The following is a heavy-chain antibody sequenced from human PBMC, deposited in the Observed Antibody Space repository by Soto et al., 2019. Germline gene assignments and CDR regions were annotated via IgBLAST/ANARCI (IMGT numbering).Heavy chain of an antibody. CDR1: GGSIRSGGYY. CDR3: ARVHLGEGSPAPQFDF. J-gene: IGHJ4*02. CDR2: THYSGST. V-gene: IGHV4-31*03. D-gene: IGHD3-10*01. Sequence: QVQLQESGPGLVKPSQTLSLTCTVSGGSIRSGGYYWSWVRQPPGKGLEWIGYTHYSGSTYYNPSLKSRVTVSVDTTKNQFSLKLTSVTAADTAVYYCARVHLGEGSPAPQFDFWGQGTLVTVSS.